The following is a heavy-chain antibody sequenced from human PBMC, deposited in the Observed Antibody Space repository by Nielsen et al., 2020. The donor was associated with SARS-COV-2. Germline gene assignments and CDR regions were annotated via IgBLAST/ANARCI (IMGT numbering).Heavy chain of an antibody. V-gene: IGHV3-30*18. D-gene: IGHD5-18*01. CDR3: AKDRGLNTAMVTGYFDY. J-gene: IGHJ4*02. CDR2: ISYDGSNK. Sequence: WIRQPPGKGLEWVAVISYDGSNKYYADSVKGRFTISRDNSKNTLYLQMNSLRAEDTAVYYCAKDRGLNTAMVTGYFDYWGQGTLVTVSS.